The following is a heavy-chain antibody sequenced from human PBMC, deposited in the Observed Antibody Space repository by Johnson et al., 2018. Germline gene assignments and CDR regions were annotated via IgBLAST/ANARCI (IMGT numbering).Heavy chain of an antibody. Sequence: QVQLVESGGGVVQPGRSLRLCCAASGFTFSSYGMHWVRQAPGKGLGWVAGISYDGTNKDYADSVKGRFTISRDNAKNSLYRQMNRLRAEDTALYYCAKAPVGWLGEGAEYFQHWGQGTLVTVSS. D-gene: IGHD3-3*01. CDR3: AKAPVGWLGEGAEYFQH. V-gene: IGHV3-30*18. J-gene: IGHJ1*01. CDR2: ISYDGTNK. CDR1: GFTFSSYG.